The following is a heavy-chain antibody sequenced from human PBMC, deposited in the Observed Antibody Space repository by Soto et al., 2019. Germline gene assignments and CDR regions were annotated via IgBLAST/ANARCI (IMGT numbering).Heavy chain of an antibody. CDR1: GFTFGDYA. D-gene: IGHD3-22*01. CDR2: IRSKAYGGTT. CDR3: TRHKYYYDSSGYLAPDAFDI. J-gene: IGHJ3*02. Sequence: EVQLVESGGGLVKPGRSLRLSCTASGFTFGDYAMSWFRQAPGKGLEWVGFIRSKAYGGTTEYAAFVKGRFTISRDDSKSIAYLQMNSLKTEDTAVYYCTRHKYYYDSSGYLAPDAFDIWGQGTMVTVSS. V-gene: IGHV3-49*05.